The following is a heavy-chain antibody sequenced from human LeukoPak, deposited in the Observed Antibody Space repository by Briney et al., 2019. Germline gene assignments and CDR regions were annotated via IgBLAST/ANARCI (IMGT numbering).Heavy chain of an antibody. CDR2: IYSSVST. J-gene: IGHJ6*03. CDR1: NDSISSYC. Sequence: SETLSLTCTVSNDSISSYCCSWVRQPPGEGLEWIAYIYSSVSTNYNPSLKSRVTISIDTSKSQFSLKLTSVTAADAGVYYCARQRCSGGTCYRVDQLYYMDVWGKGTTVTVSS. D-gene: IGHD2-15*01. CDR3: ARQRCSGGTCYRVDQLYYMDV. V-gene: IGHV4-4*09.